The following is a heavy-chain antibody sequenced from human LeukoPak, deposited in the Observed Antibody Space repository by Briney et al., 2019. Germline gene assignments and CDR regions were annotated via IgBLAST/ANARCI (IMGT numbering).Heavy chain of an antibody. J-gene: IGHJ3*02. Sequence: GESLKISCKGSGHSFTSYWIGWVRQMPGKGLEWMGIIYPGDSDTRYSPSFQGQVTISADKSISTAYLQWSSLKASDTAMYYCARLSSGWTILDAFDIWGQGTMVTVSS. CDR2: IYPGDSDT. D-gene: IGHD6-19*01. CDR1: GHSFTSYW. CDR3: ARLSSGWTILDAFDI. V-gene: IGHV5-51*01.